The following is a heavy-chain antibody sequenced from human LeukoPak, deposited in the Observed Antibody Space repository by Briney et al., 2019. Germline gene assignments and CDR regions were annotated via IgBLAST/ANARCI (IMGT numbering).Heavy chain of an antibody. V-gene: IGHV4-4*07. CDR2: IYTSGST. CDR1: GGSISSYY. J-gene: IGHJ4*02. CDR3: ARDRDGAVRFTQFWY. D-gene: IGHD3-3*01. Sequence: PSETLSLTCTVSGGSISSYYCSWIRQPAGKGLEWIGRIYTSGSTNYNPSLKSRVTMSVDTSKNQFSLKLSSVTAADTAVYYCARDRDGAVRFTQFWYWGQGTLVTVSS.